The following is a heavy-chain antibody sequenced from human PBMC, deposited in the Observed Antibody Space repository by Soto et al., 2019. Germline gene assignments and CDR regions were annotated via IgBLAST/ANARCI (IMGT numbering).Heavy chain of an antibody. CDR1: GFPFRNYY. CDR2: ISSTGRTI. D-gene: IGHD1-20*01. CDR3: ARAYNHGGDFDY. Sequence: GVSLRLSCGASGFPFRNYYMSWIRQAPGKGLEWVSYISSTGRTIYYADSVKGRFTVSRDNAQNSLSLKLNSLRVEDTAVYYFARAYNHGGDFDYRGQGTPVTLAS. V-gene: IGHV3-11*01. J-gene: IGHJ4*02.